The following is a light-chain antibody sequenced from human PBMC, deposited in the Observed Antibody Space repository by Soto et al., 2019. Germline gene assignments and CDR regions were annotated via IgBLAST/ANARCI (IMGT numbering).Light chain of an antibody. CDR3: QQYYSYGT. V-gene: IGKV3-20*01. CDR2: GAS. J-gene: IGKJ1*01. CDR1: QSVSSSY. Sequence: EIVLTHSPGTLSLSPWERATLSCRASQSVSSSYLAWYQQKPGQAPRLLIYGASTRATGIPARFSGSGSGTEFTLTISSLQPDDFATYYCQQYYSYGTVGQGTKVDIK.